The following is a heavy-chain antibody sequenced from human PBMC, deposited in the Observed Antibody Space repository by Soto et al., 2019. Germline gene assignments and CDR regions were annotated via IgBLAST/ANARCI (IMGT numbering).Heavy chain of an antibody. CDR1: GFTFSSYG. D-gene: IGHD3-22*01. Sequence: GGSLRLSCAASGFTFSSYGMHWVRQAPGKGLEWVAVIWYDGSNKYYADSVKGRFTISRDNSKNTLYLQMNSLRAEDTAVYYCARGLRDSSGYYFDDWGQGTLVTVSS. V-gene: IGHV3-33*01. CDR3: ARGLRDSSGYYFDD. J-gene: IGHJ4*02. CDR2: IWYDGSNK.